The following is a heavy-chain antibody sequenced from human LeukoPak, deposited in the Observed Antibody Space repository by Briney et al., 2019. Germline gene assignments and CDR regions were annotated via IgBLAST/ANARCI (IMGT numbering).Heavy chain of an antibody. Sequence: GGSLRLSCAASGFTFTDYSMKWVRQAPGKGLEWVSYISSSGSTIYYADSVKGRFTISRDNAKNSLYLQMNSLRAEDTAVYYCARDLEYGGGFDYWGQGTLVTVSS. CDR1: GFTFTDYS. CDR2: ISSSGSTI. J-gene: IGHJ4*02. V-gene: IGHV3-48*04. D-gene: IGHD2-8*01. CDR3: ARDLEYGGGFDY.